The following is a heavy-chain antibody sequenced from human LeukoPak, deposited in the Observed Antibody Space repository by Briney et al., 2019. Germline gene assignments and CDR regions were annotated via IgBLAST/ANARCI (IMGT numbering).Heavy chain of an antibody. V-gene: IGHV4-4*09. D-gene: IGHD2-8*01. CDR1: GGSISSYY. J-gene: IGHJ6*03. CDR2: IYTSGSI. Sequence: SETLSLTCTVSGGSISSYYWSWIRQPPGKGLEWIGYIYTSGSINYNPSLKSRVTISVDTSKNQFSLKLSSVTAADTAVYYCASSPPYDYYMDVWGKGTTVTVSS. CDR3: ASSPPYDYYMDV.